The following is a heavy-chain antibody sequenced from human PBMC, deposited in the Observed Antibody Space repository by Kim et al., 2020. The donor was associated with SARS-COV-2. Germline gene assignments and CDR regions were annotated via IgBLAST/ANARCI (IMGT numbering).Heavy chain of an antibody. V-gene: IGHV4-39*01. CDR2: FYYGGNT. CDR3: ARPGGTNGWYYFYY. J-gene: IGHJ4*01. CDR1: GASVSSGSRS. Sequence: SETLSLTCTVSGASVSSGSRSWGWIRKPPGKGLEWIASFYYGGNTYYNPSLKSRVTISVDTSKNQFSLKLDSVTAADTALYYCARPGGTNGWYYFYYWG. D-gene: IGHD2-8*01.